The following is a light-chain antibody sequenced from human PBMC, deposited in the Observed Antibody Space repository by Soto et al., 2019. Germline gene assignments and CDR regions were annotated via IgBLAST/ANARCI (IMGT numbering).Light chain of an antibody. CDR2: DAS. V-gene: IGKV1-33*01. J-gene: IGKJ4*01. CDR3: QKYDNLPPT. Sequence: DIQMTQSPSSLSACVGDRVTITCQASQAISNYLNCYQQKPGKAPKLLIYDASNLETGVPSRFSGSGYGTDFTFTISSLQPEDNATYYCQKYDNLPPTFGGGTKVEIK. CDR1: QAISNY.